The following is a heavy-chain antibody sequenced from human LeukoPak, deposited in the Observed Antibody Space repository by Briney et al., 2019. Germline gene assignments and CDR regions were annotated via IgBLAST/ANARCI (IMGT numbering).Heavy chain of an antibody. CDR2: IYTSGST. CDR1: GDSISSGFYY. Sequence: SQTLSLTCTVSGDSISSGFYYWSWIRQPAGKGLEWIGRIYTSGSTNYNPSLKSRVTISVDTSKNQFSLKLSSVTAADTAVYYCARGSRDGYNLRAIEIHDAFDIWGQGTMVTVSS. D-gene: IGHD5-24*01. V-gene: IGHV4-61*02. J-gene: IGHJ3*02. CDR3: ARGSRDGYNLRAIEIHDAFDI.